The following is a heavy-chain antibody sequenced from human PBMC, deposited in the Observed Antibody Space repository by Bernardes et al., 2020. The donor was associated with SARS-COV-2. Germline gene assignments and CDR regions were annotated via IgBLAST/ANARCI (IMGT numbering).Heavy chain of an antibody. Sequence: GGSLRLSCAASGFTFSSYAMSWVRQAPGKGLEWVSAISGSGGSTYYADSVKGRFTISRDNAKNSLYLQMNSLRAEDTALYYCAKGPLLWFGELYPLDYWGQGTLVTVSS. D-gene: IGHD3-10*01. CDR1: GFTFSSYA. CDR3: AKGPLLWFGELYPLDY. V-gene: IGHV3-23*01. CDR2: ISGSGGST. J-gene: IGHJ4*02.